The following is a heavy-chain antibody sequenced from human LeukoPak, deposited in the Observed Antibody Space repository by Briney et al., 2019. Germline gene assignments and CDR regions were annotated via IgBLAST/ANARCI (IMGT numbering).Heavy chain of an antibody. CDR2: IYYSGTT. CDR1: GGSISSSGYY. CDR3: ARGGSTVLTLGPFDF. Sequence: SETLSLTCTVFGGSISSSGYYWGWIRQPPGKGLEWIGSIYYSGTTYYNPSLKSPFIISVDTSKNQFSLKLSSVTAADTAVYYCARGGSTVLTLGPFDFWGQGTMVTVSS. J-gene: IGHJ3*01. V-gene: IGHV4-39*01. D-gene: IGHD4-23*01.